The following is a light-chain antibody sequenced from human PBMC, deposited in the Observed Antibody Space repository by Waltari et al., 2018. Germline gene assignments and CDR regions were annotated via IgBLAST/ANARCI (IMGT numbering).Light chain of an antibody. CDR3: SSYTSISTWV. CDR2: DVS. J-gene: IGLJ3*02. CDR1: SNDVGGYNY. V-gene: IGLV2-14*03. Sequence: QSALTQPASVSGSPGQSITISCTGTSNDVGGYNYVSWYQQHPGKAPKLMIYDVSKRPSGVSNRFSGSKSGNTPSLTISGLQAEDEADYYCSSYTSISTWVFGGGTKLTVL.